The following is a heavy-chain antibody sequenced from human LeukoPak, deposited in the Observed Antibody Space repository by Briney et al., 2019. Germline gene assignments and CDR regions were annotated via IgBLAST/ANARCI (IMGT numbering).Heavy chain of an antibody. V-gene: IGHV3-48*01. Sequence: GGSLRLSCAASGFTFSSYSMNWVRQAPGKGLEWVSYISSSSSTIYYADSVKGRFTISRDNAKNSLYLQMNSLRAEDTAVYYCARDAIAAAGFYYFDYWGQGTLVTVSS. J-gene: IGHJ4*02. D-gene: IGHD6-13*01. CDR1: GFTFSSYS. CDR2: ISSSSSTI. CDR3: ARDAIAAAGFYYFDY.